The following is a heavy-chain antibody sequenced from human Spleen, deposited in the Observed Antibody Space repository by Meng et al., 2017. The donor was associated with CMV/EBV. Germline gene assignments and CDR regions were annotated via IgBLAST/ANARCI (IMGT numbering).Heavy chain of an antibody. J-gene: IGHJ4*02. D-gene: IGHD2-2*01. CDR1: DYY. CDR3: ARVPSLGYCSSTSCPRGTYFDY. CDR2: INHSGST. V-gene: IGHV4-34*01. Sequence: DYYWRWIRQPPGKGLEWIGEINHSGSTNYNPSLKSRVTISVDTSKNQFSLKLSSVTAADTAVYYCARVPSLGYCSSTSCPRGTYFDYWGQGTLVTVSS.